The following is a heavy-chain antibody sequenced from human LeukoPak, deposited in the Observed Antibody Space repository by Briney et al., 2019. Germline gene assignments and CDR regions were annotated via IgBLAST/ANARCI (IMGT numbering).Heavy chain of an antibody. Sequence: QTGGSLRLSCAASGFTFSSYGMHWVRQAPGEGLEWVAVIWYDGSNKYYADSVKGRFTISRDNSKNTLYLQMNSLRAEDTAVYYCAREGNSRSYHIFDYWGQGTLVTVSS. CDR2: IWYDGSNK. CDR3: AREGNSRSYHIFDY. D-gene: IGHD1-26*01. CDR1: GFTFSSYG. J-gene: IGHJ4*02. V-gene: IGHV3-33*01.